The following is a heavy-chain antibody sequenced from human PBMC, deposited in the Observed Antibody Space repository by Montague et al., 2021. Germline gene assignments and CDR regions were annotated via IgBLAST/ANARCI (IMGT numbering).Heavy chain of an antibody. Sequence: SETLSLTCTVTGGSISEFYCSWIRQSPEKGLEWIGYIYDSGTTNYNPSLKSRVTISADTSMTQFSLNLRSVTAADSAVYFCARRRGIRAPFDYWGQGTLVTVSS. CDR3: ARRRGIRAPFDY. CDR1: GGSISEFY. V-gene: IGHV4-59*08. CDR2: IYDSGTT. J-gene: IGHJ4*02. D-gene: IGHD3-10*01.